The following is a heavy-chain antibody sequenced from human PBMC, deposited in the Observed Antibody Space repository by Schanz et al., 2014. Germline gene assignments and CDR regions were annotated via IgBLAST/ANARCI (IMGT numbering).Heavy chain of an antibody. CDR1: GFTLSSYG. CDR3: ARDRRNADLDY. CDR2: INSDGTKR. V-gene: IGHV3-33*08. Sequence: VQLVESGGGLVQPGRSLRLSCAASGFTLSSYGMHWVRQAPGKGLEWVAFINSDGTKRFYADSVKSRFTISRDNSRNTLYLQMNSLRAEDTALYYCARDRRNADLDYWGQGTLVTVSS. J-gene: IGHJ4*02. D-gene: IGHD1-1*01.